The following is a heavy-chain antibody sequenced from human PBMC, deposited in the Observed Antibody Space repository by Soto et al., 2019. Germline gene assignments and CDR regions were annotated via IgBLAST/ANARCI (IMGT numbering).Heavy chain of an antibody. CDR2: INHSGSN. V-gene: IGHV4-34*01. J-gene: IGHJ3*02. CDR1: GGSFSTYY. Sequence: PSETLSLTCVVSGGSFSTYYYNWIRQSPGKGLEWIGEINHSGSNNYSPSLKSRVTMSLDTSKNQFSLKLTSVTAADTAVYYCARGGSNECQVAFDIWGQGTMVTVSS. D-gene: IGHD1-26*01. CDR3: ARGGSNECQVAFDI.